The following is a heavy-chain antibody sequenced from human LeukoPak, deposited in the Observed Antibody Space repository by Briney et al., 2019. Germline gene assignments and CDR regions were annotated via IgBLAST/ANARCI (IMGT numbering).Heavy chain of an antibody. V-gene: IGHV4-34*01. Sequence: PSDTVSLTCAVYGGSFSGYYWSWIRQPPGKGLEWMGEINHNGSTNYNPSLKSRVTISVDTSKNQFSLKLRSVTVADTDVYYCARGAYSGYNYWFDRWGQGTLVTVSS. CDR3: ARGAYSGYNYWFDR. CDR1: GGSFSGYY. CDR2: INHNGST. D-gene: IGHD5-12*01. J-gene: IGHJ5*02.